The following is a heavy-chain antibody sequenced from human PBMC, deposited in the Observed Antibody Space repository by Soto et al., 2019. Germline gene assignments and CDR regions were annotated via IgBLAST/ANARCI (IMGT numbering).Heavy chain of an antibody. J-gene: IGHJ5*02. Sequence: QVQLVQSGGGVVQSGMSLRLSCVSSGFTFNTYGMFWARQAPGTGLEWVAGIWYDGSYKYYVDSVKGRFTVSRDNSKNTVYFEMNNLIGEDTAVYYCARISGSGHLGWFDPWGQGTLVTVSS. CDR2: IWYDGSYK. CDR3: ARISGSGHLGWFDP. D-gene: IGHD3-10*01. CDR1: GFTFNTYG. V-gene: IGHV3-33*07.